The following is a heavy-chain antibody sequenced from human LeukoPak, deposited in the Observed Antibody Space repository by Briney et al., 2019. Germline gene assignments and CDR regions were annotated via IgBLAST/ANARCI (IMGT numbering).Heavy chain of an antibody. CDR1: GFTFSSYA. CDR3: AKDLSGSGSYYPLDY. Sequence: GGSLRLSCAASGFTFSSYALSWVRQAPGKGLEWVSAVDGRGSSTYYADSVKGRFTTSRDNSNNTLYLQMNSLRAEDTAEYYCAKDLSGSGSYYPLDYWGQGTLFT. V-gene: IGHV3-23*01. D-gene: IGHD3-10*01. CDR2: VDGRGSST. J-gene: IGHJ4*02.